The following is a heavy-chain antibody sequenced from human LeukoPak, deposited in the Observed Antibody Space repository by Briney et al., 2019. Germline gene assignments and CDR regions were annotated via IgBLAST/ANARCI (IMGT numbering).Heavy chain of an antibody. CDR1: GFTFSSYG. J-gene: IGHJ4*02. Sequence: YPGGSLRLSCAASGFTFSSYGMHWVRQAPGKGLEWVAFIRYDGSNKYYADSVKGRFTISRDNSKNTLYLQMNSLRSDDTAVYYCARAPPRRDGYTWMSYWGQGTLVTVSS. CDR3: ARAPPRRDGYTWMSY. CDR2: IRYDGSNK. V-gene: IGHV3-30*02. D-gene: IGHD5-24*01.